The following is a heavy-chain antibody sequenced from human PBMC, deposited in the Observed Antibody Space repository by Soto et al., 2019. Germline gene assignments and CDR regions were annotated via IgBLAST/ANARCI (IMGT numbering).Heavy chain of an antibody. CDR2: IKSKTDGGAT. CDR1: GFTFNNAW. V-gene: IGHV3-15*01. CDR3: TTLTVVDVHSDY. D-gene: IGHD2-15*01. J-gene: IGHJ4*02. Sequence: EVQLVESGGGLVKPGGSLRLSCAASGFTFNNAWMNWVRQSAGKGLEWVGRIKSKTDGGATDYAAPVKGRFTISRDDSKNTLYLQMNSLNTEDTAVYYWTTLTVVDVHSDYWGQGTLVVVSS.